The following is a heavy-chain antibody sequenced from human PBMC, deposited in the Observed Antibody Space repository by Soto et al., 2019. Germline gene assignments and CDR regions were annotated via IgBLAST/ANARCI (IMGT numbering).Heavy chain of an antibody. CDR2: IIPLFGTT. CDR3: ERGHNHRRTWYFWLDT. J-gene: IGHJ5*02. V-gene: IGHV1-69*13. Sequence: ASVKVSCKASGGTFSTYPINWVRQAPGQGLEWMGGIIPLFGTTNYAQKFKGRVTITADESTSTAYMELSSLRAEDAAVYYCERGHNHRRTWYFWLDTWGQGTLVTVSS. CDR1: GGTFSTYP. D-gene: IGHD6-13*01.